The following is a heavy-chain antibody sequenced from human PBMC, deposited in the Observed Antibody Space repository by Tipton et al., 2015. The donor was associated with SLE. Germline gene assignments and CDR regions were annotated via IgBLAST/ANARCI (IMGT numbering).Heavy chain of an antibody. CDR3: ARDPIFGVDRYYYYYYMDV. Sequence: SLRLSCAASGFTFSSYSMNWVRQAPGKGLEWVSSISSSSSYIYYADSVKGRFTISRDNAKNSLYLQMNSLRAEDTAVYYCARDPIFGVDRYYYYYYMDVWGKGTTVTVSS. CDR1: GFTFSSYS. J-gene: IGHJ6*03. V-gene: IGHV3-21*01. CDR2: ISSSSSYI. D-gene: IGHD3-3*01.